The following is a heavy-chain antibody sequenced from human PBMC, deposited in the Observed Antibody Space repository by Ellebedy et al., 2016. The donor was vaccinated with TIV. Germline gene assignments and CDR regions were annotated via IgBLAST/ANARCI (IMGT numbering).Heavy chain of an antibody. Sequence: ASVKVSXKASGYTFTGYYMHWVRQAPGQGLEWMGWINPNSGGTNYAQKFQGWVTMTRDTSISTAYMELSRLRSDDTAVYYCARDPSIAAAGTLNWYFDLWGRGTLVTVSS. V-gene: IGHV1-2*04. CDR2: INPNSGGT. J-gene: IGHJ2*01. CDR3: ARDPSIAAAGTLNWYFDL. CDR1: GYTFTGYY. D-gene: IGHD6-13*01.